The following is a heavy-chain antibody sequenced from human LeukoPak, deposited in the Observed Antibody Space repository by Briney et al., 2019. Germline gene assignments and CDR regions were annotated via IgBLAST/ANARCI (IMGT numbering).Heavy chain of an antibody. J-gene: IGHJ4*02. Sequence: PGGSLRLSCAASGFTFSSYSMNWVRQAPGKGLEWVSYISGSSSTIYYADSVKGRFTISRDNAKNSLYLQMNSLRAEDTAVYYCARDLRKDYYDSSGYDQLDYWGQGTLVTVSS. CDR1: GFTFSSYS. V-gene: IGHV3-48*01. CDR3: ARDLRKDYYDSSGYDQLDY. CDR2: ISGSSSTI. D-gene: IGHD3-22*01.